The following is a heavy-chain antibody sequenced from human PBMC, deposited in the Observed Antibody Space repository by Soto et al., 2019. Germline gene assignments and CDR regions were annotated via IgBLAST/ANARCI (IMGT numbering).Heavy chain of an antibody. CDR2: ISDDGVSK. CDR1: GFTFSNYG. J-gene: IGHJ4*02. Sequence: GGSLRLSCAASGFTFSNYGMHGVRQAPGKGMEWVAAISDDGVSKYYAGSVQGRFTISRDNSESAVFLQMNSLRPDDTALYFCAKAYYFGSGTSYTLYYWGQGTQVTVSS. CDR3: AKAYYFGSGTSYTLYY. D-gene: IGHD3-10*01. V-gene: IGHV3-30*18.